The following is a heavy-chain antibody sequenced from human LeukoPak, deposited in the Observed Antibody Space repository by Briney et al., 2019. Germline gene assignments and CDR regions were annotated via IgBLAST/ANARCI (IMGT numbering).Heavy chain of an antibody. D-gene: IGHD3-10*01. Sequence: PGGSLRLSCAASGFTVSSNYMSWVRQAPGKGLEWVSVIYSGGSTYYADSVKGRFTISRDNSKNTLYLQMNSLRAEDTAVYYCARDSGSGSYKDYYYYMDVWGKGTTVTISS. V-gene: IGHV3-66*01. J-gene: IGHJ6*03. CDR1: GFTVSSNY. CDR2: IYSGGST. CDR3: ARDSGSGSYKDYYYYMDV.